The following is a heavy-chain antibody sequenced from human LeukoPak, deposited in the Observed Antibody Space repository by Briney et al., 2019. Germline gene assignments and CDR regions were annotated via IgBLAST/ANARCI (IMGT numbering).Heavy chain of an antibody. D-gene: IGHD3-16*02. V-gene: IGHV1-69*01. J-gene: IGHJ4*02. CDR1: GGTFSSYA. Sequence: SVKVSCKASGGTFSSYAISWVRQAPGQGLEWMGGIIPIFGTANYAQKFQGRVTITADESTSTAYMELSSLRSEDTAVYYCASAYDYVWGSYRRLYYFDYWGQGTLVTVSS. CDR3: ASAYDYVWGSYRRLYYFDY. CDR2: IIPIFGTA.